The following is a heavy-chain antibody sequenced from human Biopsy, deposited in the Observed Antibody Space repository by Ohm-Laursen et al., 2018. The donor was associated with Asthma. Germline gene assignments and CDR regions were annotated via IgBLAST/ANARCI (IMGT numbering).Heavy chain of an antibody. CDR2: IAWDGINS. CDR1: GITFSTYG. CDR3: ARAGESDLVGGLDA. D-gene: IGHD2-21*01. Sequence: SLRLSCAASGITFSTYGMHWVRQAPGKGLEWVAYIAWDGINSYYADSVKGRFTISRDNSRNTLCLQKNSLRADDTAVYYCARAGESDLVGGLDAWGQGTTVIVSS. V-gene: IGHV3-30*03. J-gene: IGHJ6*02.